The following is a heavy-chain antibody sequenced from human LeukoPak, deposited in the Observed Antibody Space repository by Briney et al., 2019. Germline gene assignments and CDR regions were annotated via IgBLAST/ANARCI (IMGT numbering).Heavy chain of an antibody. CDR2: ISSSGSTI. V-gene: IGHV3-11*01. D-gene: IGHD6-13*01. Sequence: PGGSLRLSCAASGFTFSDYFMSWIRQAPGKGLEWVSYISSSGSTIYYADSVKGRFTISRDNAKNSLYLQMNSLRAEDTAVYYCARLSSTWYQGWYFDLWGRGTLVTVSS. CDR1: GFTFSDYF. J-gene: IGHJ2*01. CDR3: ARLSSTWYQGWYFDL.